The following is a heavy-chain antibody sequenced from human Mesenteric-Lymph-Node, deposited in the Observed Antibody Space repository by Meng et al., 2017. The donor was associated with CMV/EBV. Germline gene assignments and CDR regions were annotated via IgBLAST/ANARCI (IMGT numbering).Heavy chain of an antibody. D-gene: IGHD2/OR15-2a*01. CDR2: IYGTGIT. V-gene: IGHV4-61*08. CDR1: GVSVTSGAYH. J-gene: IGHJ4*02. CDR3: AKSRSSTPGIVDD. Sequence: QVLRQESGPGLVKPSETLSLTCIVSGVSVTSGAYHWGWIRQSPGKGLEWIGYIYGTGITIYNPSLKSRVTILLETSRNQFSLKLNSVTTADTAVYYCAKSRSSTPGIVDDWGQGTLVTVSS.